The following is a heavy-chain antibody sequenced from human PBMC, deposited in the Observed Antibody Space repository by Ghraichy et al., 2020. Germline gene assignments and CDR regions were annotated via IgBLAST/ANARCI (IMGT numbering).Heavy chain of an antibody. CDR3: ARGVADSYYYYYMDV. CDR2: TYYRSKWYY. CDR1: GDSVSSNSVT. D-gene: IGHD2-15*01. Sequence: SQTLSLTCAISGDSVSSNSVTWNWIRQSPSRGLEWLGRTYYRSKWYYDYAISVKSRMTLNPDTSKNQFSLQLNSVTPEDMAVYYCARGVADSYYYYYMDVWGKGTTVTVSS. J-gene: IGHJ6*03. V-gene: IGHV6-1*01.